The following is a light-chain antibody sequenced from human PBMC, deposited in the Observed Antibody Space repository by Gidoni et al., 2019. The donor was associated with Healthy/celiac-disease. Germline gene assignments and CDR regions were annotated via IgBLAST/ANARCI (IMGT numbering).Light chain of an antibody. CDR1: QSISSY. J-gene: IGKJ2*01. V-gene: IGKV1-39*01. CDR2: AAS. CDR3: QLSYSTPYT. Sequence: DIQMTQSPSSLSASVGDRVTITCRASQSISSYLSWYQQKPGKAPKLLIYAASSLQSGVPSRFSGSGSVTDFTLTISSLQPEDFATYYCQLSYSTPYTFXQXTKLEIK.